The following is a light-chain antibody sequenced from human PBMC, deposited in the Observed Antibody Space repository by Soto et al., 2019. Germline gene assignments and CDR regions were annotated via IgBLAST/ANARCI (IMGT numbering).Light chain of an antibody. CDR3: AAWDDSLRGWL. J-gene: IGLJ3*02. CDR2: SNN. CDR1: SSNIGSNF. Sequence: QSVLTQPPSASGTPGQRVTISCSGSSSNIGSNFAYWYQQLPGTAPKLLIYSNNQRPSGVPDRFSGSKSGTSASLAISGLRSEDEADYYCAAWDDSLRGWLFGGGTKLTVL. V-gene: IGLV1-47*02.